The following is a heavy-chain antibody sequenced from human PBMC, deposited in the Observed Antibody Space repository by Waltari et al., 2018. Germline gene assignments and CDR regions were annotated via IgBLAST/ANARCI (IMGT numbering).Heavy chain of an antibody. Sequence: EVQLVESGGGLVKPGGSLRLSCAASGFTFSSYSMNWVRQAPGKGLEWVSSISSSSSYIYYADSVKGRFTISRGNAKNSLYLQMNSLRAEDTAVYYCAIAMVTRNWFDPWGQGTLVTVSS. CDR1: GFTFSSYS. V-gene: IGHV3-21*01. D-gene: IGHD5-18*01. CDR3: AIAMVTRNWFDP. J-gene: IGHJ5*02. CDR2: ISSSSSYI.